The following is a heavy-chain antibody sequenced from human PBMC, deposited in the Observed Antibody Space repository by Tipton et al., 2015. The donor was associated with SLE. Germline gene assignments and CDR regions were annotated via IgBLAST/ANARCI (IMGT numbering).Heavy chain of an antibody. D-gene: IGHD2-15*01. CDR2: IHYSGST. Sequence: TLSLTCTVSGGSISSYYWSWIRQPPGKGLEWIGFIHYSGSTKYNPSLKSRVTISVDKSKNQFSLSLSSVTAAGTAAYYCARDVGGYGDYWGQGTLVTVSS. CDR3: ARDVGGYGDY. V-gene: IGHV4-59*01. CDR1: GGSISSYY. J-gene: IGHJ4*02.